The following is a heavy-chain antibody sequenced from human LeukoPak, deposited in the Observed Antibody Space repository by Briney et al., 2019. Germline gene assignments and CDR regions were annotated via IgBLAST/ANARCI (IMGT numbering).Heavy chain of an antibody. V-gene: IGHV4-59*01. D-gene: IGHD3/OR15-3a*01. CDR2: IYYSGNT. Sequence: PSETLSLTCTVSGGSISSYYWSWIRQPPGKGLEWIGYIYYSGNTNYNPSLKSRVTISVDTSKNQFSLKLSSVTAADTAVYYCARIKAGLEIDYWGQGTLVTVS. CDR3: ARIKAGLEIDY. CDR1: GGSISSYY. J-gene: IGHJ4*02.